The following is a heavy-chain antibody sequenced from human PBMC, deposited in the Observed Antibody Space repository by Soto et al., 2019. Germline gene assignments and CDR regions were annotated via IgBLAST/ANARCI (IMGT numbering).Heavy chain of an antibody. Sequence: LRLSCAASGFTFSSYGMHWVRQAPGKGLEWVAVISYDGSNKYYADSVKGRFTISRDNSKNTLYLQMNSLRAEDTAVYYCAKESTQITIFGVAPDWGQGTLVTVSS. CDR1: GFTFSSYG. CDR2: ISYDGSNK. CDR3: AKESTQITIFGVAPD. V-gene: IGHV3-30*18. D-gene: IGHD3-3*01. J-gene: IGHJ4*02.